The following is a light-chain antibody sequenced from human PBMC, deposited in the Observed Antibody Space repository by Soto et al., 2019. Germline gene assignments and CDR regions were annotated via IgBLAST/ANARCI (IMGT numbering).Light chain of an antibody. V-gene: IGLV1-44*01. J-gene: IGLJ1*01. Sequence: ILTHQPSTSGTFGRRLTISYSRSISNIVSTTLTLHQQLPVTAPKLFIYRNNHLPSLVPHRLSGSKSGTPASLAISRLQSEDEADYYCAAWDDSLNGSYLFGTGTMVTV. CDR1: ISNIVSTT. CDR2: RNN. CDR3: AAWDDSLNGSYL.